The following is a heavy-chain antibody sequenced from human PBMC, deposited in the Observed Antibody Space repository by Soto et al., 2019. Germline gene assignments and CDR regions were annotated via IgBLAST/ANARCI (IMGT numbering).Heavy chain of an antibody. J-gene: IGHJ4*02. V-gene: IGHV4-59*01. D-gene: IGHD2-15*01. CDR3: ARADPDASVGY. CDR1: GGSMISYY. Sequence: KTSETLSLTCTVSGGSMISYYCTWLRQSPGRGLEWIGYISYSGSTYYNPSLKSRVTISADTSKNQFSLRMNSMIAADTAVYYCARADPDASVGYWGQGTLVTVSS. CDR2: ISYSGST.